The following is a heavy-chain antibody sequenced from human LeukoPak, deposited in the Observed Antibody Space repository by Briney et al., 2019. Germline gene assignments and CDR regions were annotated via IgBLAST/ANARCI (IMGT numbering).Heavy chain of an antibody. CDR1: GFTFSSYA. CDR2: ISGSGGST. J-gene: IGHJ4*02. Sequence: PGGSLRLSCVASGFTFSSYALMWVRQAPGKGLEWVSAISGSGGSTYYADSVKGRFTISRDNSKNTLFLQMNSLRAEETAVYYCANDTGSSGWLYYFDYWGQGTLVTVSS. D-gene: IGHD6-19*01. V-gene: IGHV3-23*01. CDR3: ANDTGSSGWLYYFDY.